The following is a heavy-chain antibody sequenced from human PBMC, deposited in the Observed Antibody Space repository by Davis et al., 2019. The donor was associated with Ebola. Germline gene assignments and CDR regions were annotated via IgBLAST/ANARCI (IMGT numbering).Heavy chain of an antibody. CDR1: GGSFSGNY. Sequence: SETLSLTCAVSGGSFSGNYWAWIRQSPGKGLECIGEVDDGGRVHYNPSLKSRVSISLDTSTNQFSLKVTSMTAADTAVYYCTSYDSWGQGAHVTVSS. V-gene: IGHV4-34*01. J-gene: IGHJ4*02. CDR3: TSYDS. D-gene: IGHD3-16*01. CDR2: VDDGGRV.